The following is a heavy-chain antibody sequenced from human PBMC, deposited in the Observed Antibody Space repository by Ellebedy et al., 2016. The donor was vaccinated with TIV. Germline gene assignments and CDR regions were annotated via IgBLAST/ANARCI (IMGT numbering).Heavy chain of an antibody. D-gene: IGHD3-3*01. CDR1: GGSISNYY. V-gene: IGHV4-59*01. CDR2: MFSDGST. CDR3: ARGGHDFWVGLTYLDV. Sequence: MPSETLSLTCTVSGGSISNYYLTWSRQTPGEGLEWLAYMFSDGSTDSNPSLKSRLTISGDTSKKQLSLNLTSVTAADTAVYYCARGGHDFWVGLTYLDVWGQGTTVTVSS. J-gene: IGHJ6*02.